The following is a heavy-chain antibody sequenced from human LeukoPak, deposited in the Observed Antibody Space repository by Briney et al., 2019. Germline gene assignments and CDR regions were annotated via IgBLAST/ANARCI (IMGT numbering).Heavy chain of an antibody. V-gene: IGHV4-59*01. Sequence: SETQSLTCTVSGGSISSYYWSWIRQPPGKGLEWIGYIYYSGSTNYNPSLKSRVTISVDTSKNQFSLKLSSVTAADTAVYYCARSPSSSWLNFDYWGQGTLVTVSS. CDR3: ARSPSSSWLNFDY. CDR2: IYYSGST. D-gene: IGHD6-13*01. CDR1: GGSISSYY. J-gene: IGHJ4*02.